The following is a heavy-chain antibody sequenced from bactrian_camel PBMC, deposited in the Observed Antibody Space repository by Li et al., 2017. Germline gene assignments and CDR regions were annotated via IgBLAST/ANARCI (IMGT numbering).Heavy chain of an antibody. CDR2: IYTDGSGP. CDR3: AMASEGWFGFWDY. D-gene: IGHD5*01. CDR1: GFSRSRAY. J-gene: IGHJ4*01. V-gene: IGHV3-2*01. Sequence: VQLVESGEGLVQPEHSLRLSCAVSGFSRSRAYMSWVRQAPGKGLEWVSSIYTDGSGPYYAEFVKGRLTMSSDNAKNKVYLQMDSLKSEDTALYYCAMASEGWFGFWDYWGQGTQVTVS.